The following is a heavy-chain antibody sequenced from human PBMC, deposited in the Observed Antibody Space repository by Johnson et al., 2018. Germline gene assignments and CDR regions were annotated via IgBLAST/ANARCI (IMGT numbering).Heavy chain of an antibody. CDR2: ISSSSRTI. Sequence: EVQLVESGGGLVQPGGSLGLSCAASGFTFSSYSMNWVRQAPGKGLEWVSYISSSSRTIYYADPVKGRFTISRDNAKNSLYLQMQSLGDEETPVYYCARGPQLLLWFGELPRGVWGQGTMVTVSS. D-gene: IGHD3-10*01. J-gene: IGHJ3*01. CDR1: GFTFSSYS. V-gene: IGHV3-48*02. CDR3: ARGPQLLLWFGELPRGV.